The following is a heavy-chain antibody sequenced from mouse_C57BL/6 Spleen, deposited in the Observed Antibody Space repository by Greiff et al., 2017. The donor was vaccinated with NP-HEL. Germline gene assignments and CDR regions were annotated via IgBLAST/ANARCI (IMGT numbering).Heavy chain of an antibody. CDR2: IYPRSGNT. Sequence: QVQLKESGAELARPGASVKLSCKASGYTFTSYGISWVKQRTGQGLEWIGEIYPRSGNTYYNEKFKGKATLTADKSSSTAYMELRSLTSEDSAVYFCAIYYPFAYWGQGTLVTVSA. V-gene: IGHV1-81*01. J-gene: IGHJ3*01. CDR3: AIYYPFAY. CDR1: GYTFTSYG. D-gene: IGHD2-1*01.